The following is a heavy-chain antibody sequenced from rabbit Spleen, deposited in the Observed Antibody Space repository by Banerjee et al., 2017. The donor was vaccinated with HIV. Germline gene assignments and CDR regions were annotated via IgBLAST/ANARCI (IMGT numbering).Heavy chain of an antibody. D-gene: IGHD6-1*01. CDR3: ARCVFGDAYSGYNL. CDR1: GFIFSDKYA. CDR2: INVGNGNT. V-gene: IGHV1S47*01. J-gene: IGHJ4*01. Sequence: QEQLEESGGGLVQPGGSLKLSCKASGFIFSDKYAMCWVRQAPGKGLEWIACINVGNGNTYYASWATGRFTITRSTSLNTVTLQLNSLTAADTATYFCARCVFGDAYSGYNLWGPGTLVTVS.